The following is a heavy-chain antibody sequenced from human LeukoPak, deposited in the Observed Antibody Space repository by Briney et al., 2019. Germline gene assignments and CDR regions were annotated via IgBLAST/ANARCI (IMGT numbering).Heavy chain of an antibody. CDR1: GGTFSRHT. Sequence: SVKVSCKASGGTFSRHTISWVRQSPGQGLEWMGGIIPIFGTANYAQKFQGRVTITADESTSTAYMELSSLRSEDTAVYYCARGDSGYDYYYYGMDVWGQGTTVTVSS. D-gene: IGHD5-12*01. CDR3: ARGDSGYDYYYYGMDV. CDR2: IIPIFGTA. V-gene: IGHV1-69*13. J-gene: IGHJ6*02.